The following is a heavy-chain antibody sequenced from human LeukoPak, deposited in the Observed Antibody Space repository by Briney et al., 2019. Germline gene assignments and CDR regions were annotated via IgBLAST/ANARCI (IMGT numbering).Heavy chain of an antibody. CDR1: GFTFSSYS. J-gene: IGHJ4*02. CDR2: ISSSSSYI. D-gene: IGHD3-10*01. CDR3: ARDREWFGPYYFDY. V-gene: IGHV3-21*01. Sequence: GGSLRLSCAASGFTFSSYSMNWVRQAPGKGLEWVSSISSSSSYIYYADSVKGRFTISRDNAKNLLYLQMNSLRAEDTAVYYCARDREWFGPYYFDYWGQGTLVTVSS.